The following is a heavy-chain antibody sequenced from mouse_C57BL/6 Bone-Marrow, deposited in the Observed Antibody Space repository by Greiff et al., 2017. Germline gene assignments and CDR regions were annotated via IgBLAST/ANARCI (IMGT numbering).Heavy chain of an antibody. CDR2: ISGGGGNT. Sequence: EVKVVESGGGLVKPGGSLTLSCAASGFTFSSYTMSWVRQTPEKRLEWVATISGGGGNTYYPDSVKGRFTISRDNAKNTLYLQMSSLSSEDTALYYCARGYYYGSSLYFDYWGQGTTLTVSS. CDR3: ARGYYYGSSLYFDY. J-gene: IGHJ2*01. V-gene: IGHV5-9*01. CDR1: GFTFSSYT. D-gene: IGHD1-1*01.